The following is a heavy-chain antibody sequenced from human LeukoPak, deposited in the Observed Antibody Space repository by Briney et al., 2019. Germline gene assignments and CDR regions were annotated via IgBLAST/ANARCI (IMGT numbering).Heavy chain of an antibody. CDR3: ARGRGTATIDY. Sequence: GGSLRLSCAASGFTFSSYEMNWVRQAPGKGLEWVSYISSSGSTIYYADSVKGRFTISRDNAKNSLYLQMNSLRAEDTAVYYCARGRGTATIDYWGQGTLVTVSS. D-gene: IGHD2-15*01. CDR2: ISSSGSTI. V-gene: IGHV3-48*03. CDR1: GFTFSSYE. J-gene: IGHJ4*02.